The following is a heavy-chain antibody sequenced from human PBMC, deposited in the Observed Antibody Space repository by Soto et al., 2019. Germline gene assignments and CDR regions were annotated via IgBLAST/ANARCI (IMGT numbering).Heavy chain of an antibody. CDR2: IIPILGIA. CDR1: GGTFSSYT. J-gene: IGHJ6*02. D-gene: IGHD1-26*01. Sequence: ASVKVSCKASGGTFSSYTISWVRQAPGQGLEWMGRIIPILGIANYAQKFQGRVTITADKSTSTAYMELSSLRSEDTAVYYCARGKKSGSYLSGYYGMDVWGQGTTVTVSS. CDR3: ARGKKSGSYLSGYYGMDV. V-gene: IGHV1-69*02.